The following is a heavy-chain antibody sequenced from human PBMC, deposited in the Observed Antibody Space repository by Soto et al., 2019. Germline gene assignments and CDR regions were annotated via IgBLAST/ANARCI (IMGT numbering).Heavy chain of an antibody. CDR2: ISGSGGST. CDR3: AKDWGRTTVTTYWFDP. Sequence: EVQLLESGGGLVQPGGSLRLSCAASGFTFSSYAMSWVRQAPGKGLEWVSAISGSGGSTYYADSVKGRFTISRDNSKNLLYLQMNSLRAEDTAVYYCAKDWGRTTVTTYWFDPWGQGTLVTVSS. CDR1: GFTFSSYA. V-gene: IGHV3-23*01. J-gene: IGHJ5*02. D-gene: IGHD4-17*01.